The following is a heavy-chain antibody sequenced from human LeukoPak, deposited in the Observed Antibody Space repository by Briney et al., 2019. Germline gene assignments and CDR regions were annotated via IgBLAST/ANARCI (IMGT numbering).Heavy chain of an antibody. V-gene: IGHV4-30-4*08. CDR2: IYYSGST. Sequence: SETLSLTCAVYGGSFSGYYWSWIRQPPGKGLEWIGYIYYSGSTYYNPSLKSRVTISVDMSKTQFSLKLSSVTAADTAVYYCARDVPYYGSGSYFDYWGQGTLVTVSS. D-gene: IGHD3-10*01. CDR3: ARDVPYYGSGSYFDY. J-gene: IGHJ4*02. CDR1: GGSFSGYY.